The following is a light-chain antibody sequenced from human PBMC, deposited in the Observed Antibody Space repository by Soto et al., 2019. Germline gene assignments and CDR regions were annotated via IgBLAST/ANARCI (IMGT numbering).Light chain of an antibody. Sequence: EIVLTQSPATLSLSPLEIATRSFMASQSVSSYLAWYQQKPGQAPRLLIYDASNRATGVPARFSGSGSGTDFTLTISSLEPEDFALYYCQQRNNWPPITFGQGTRLEIK. CDR3: QQRNNWPPIT. CDR1: QSVSSY. V-gene: IGKV3-11*01. J-gene: IGKJ5*01. CDR2: DAS.